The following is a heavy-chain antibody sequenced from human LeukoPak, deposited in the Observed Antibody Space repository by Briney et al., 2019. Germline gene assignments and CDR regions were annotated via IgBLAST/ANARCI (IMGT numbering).Heavy chain of an antibody. CDR3: ARDNYWNFDF. J-gene: IGHJ4*02. Sequence: GRSLRLSCAASGFTFSSFAMHWVRQAPGKGLEWVAVISYDGNINYHVDSVKGRFTISRDNSKNTLYLQMNSLRPEDSAVYYCARDNYWNFDFWGQGTLDTVSS. CDR2: ISYDGNIN. D-gene: IGHD1-1*01. CDR1: GFTFSSFA. V-gene: IGHV3-30-3*01.